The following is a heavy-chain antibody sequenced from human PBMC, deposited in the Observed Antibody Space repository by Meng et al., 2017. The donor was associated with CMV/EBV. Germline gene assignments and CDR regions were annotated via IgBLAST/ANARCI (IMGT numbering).Heavy chain of an antibody. V-gene: IGHV3-74*01. CDR2: INSDGSST. CDR1: GFTFSSYW. Sequence: GESLKISCAASGFTFSSYWMHWVRQAPGKGLVWVSRINSDGSSTSYADSVKGRFTISRDNAKNSVYLQMNSLRAEDTAVYYCARDTLSTVTTVPHYGMDVWGQGTTVTVSS. J-gene: IGHJ6*02. D-gene: IGHD4-11*01. CDR3: ARDTLSTVTTVPHYGMDV.